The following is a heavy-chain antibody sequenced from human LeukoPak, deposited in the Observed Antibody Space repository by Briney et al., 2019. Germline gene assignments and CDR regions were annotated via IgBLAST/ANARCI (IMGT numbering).Heavy chain of an antibody. V-gene: IGHV3-30*04. CDR1: GFTFGSYG. CDR2: TSYDGRDR. Sequence: GRSLRLSCAASGFTFGSYGMHWVRQAPGKGLEWVAVTSYDGRDRNFADSVKGRFTISRDNSKNTLYLQMNSLSIEDTAVYYCARCWDGYNVFDYWGQGTLVTVSS. J-gene: IGHJ4*02. CDR3: ARCWDGYNVFDY. D-gene: IGHD5-24*01.